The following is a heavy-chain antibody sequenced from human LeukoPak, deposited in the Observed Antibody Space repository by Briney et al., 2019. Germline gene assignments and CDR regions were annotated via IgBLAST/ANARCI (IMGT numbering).Heavy chain of an antibody. J-gene: IGHJ4*02. CDR3: ARGGLSIMGY. V-gene: IGHV3-7*03. Sequence: GGSLRLSCAASGFTFSNSWMSWVRQAPGKGLEWVANIKQDGSEKYYVDSVKGRFTISRDNAKNSLYLQMNSLRAEDTAVYFCARGGLSIMGYWGQGTLVTVSS. CDR1: GFTFSNSW. CDR2: IKQDGSEK. D-gene: IGHD2/OR15-2a*01.